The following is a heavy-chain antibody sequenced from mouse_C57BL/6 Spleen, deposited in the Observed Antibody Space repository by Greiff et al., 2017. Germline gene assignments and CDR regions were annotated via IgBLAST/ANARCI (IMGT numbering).Heavy chain of an antibody. V-gene: IGHV1-69*01. Sequence: VQLQQPGAELVMPGASVKLSCKASGYTFTSYWMHWVKQRPGQGLEWIGEIDPSDSYTNYNQKFKGKSTLTVDKSSSTAYMQLSSLTSEDSAVYYCARGADGYSLDYWGQGTTLTVSS. CDR1: GYTFTSYW. D-gene: IGHD2-3*01. J-gene: IGHJ2*01. CDR2: IDPSDSYT. CDR3: ARGADGYSLDY.